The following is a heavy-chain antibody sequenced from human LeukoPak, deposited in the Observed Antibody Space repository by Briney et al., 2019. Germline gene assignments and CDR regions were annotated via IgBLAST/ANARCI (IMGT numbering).Heavy chain of an antibody. V-gene: IGHV4-4*02. CDR2: IYYSGST. D-gene: IGHD3-22*01. CDR1: GGSISSSNW. CDR3: ARAGLTQGYYYDSSGYPYYFDY. J-gene: IGHJ4*02. Sequence: SGTLSLTCAVSGGSISSSNWWSWVRPPPGKGLEWIGYIYYSGSTNYNPSLKSRVTISVDTSKNQFSLKLSSVTAADTAVYYCARAGLTQGYYYDSSGYPYYFDYWGQGTLVTVSS.